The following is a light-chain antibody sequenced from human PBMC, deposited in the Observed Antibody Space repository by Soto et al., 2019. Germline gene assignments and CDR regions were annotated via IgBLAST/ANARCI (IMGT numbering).Light chain of an antibody. V-gene: IGKV3-15*01. J-gene: IGKJ1*01. CDR2: GAS. CDR1: QIIANN. CDR3: QHYNNWPPWT. Sequence: EIVMTQSPATLSVSPGERATLSCRASQIIANNLAWYQQKPGQAPRLLICGASTRAPGIPARFSGSGSGTEFTLTISSLQSEDFAIYYCQHYNNWPPWTFGQGTKVDI.